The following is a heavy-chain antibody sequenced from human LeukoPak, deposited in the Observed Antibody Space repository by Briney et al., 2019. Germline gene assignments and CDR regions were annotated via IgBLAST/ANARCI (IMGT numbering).Heavy chain of an antibody. CDR3: AKHVRIALYFPFDY. CDR2: ISGSGGST. V-gene: IGHV3-23*01. CDR1: GFTFSSYA. D-gene: IGHD6-13*01. Sequence: GGSLRLSCAASGFTFSSYAMSWARQAPGKGLEWVSAISGSGGSTYYADSVKGRFTISRDNSKNTLYLQMNSLRAEDTAVYCCAKHVRIALYFPFDYWGLGTLVTVSS. J-gene: IGHJ4*02.